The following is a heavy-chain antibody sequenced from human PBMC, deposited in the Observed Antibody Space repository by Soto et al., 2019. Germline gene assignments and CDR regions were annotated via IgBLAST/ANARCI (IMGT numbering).Heavy chain of an antibody. CDR3: TCITMVRGVRDSWFDP. Sequence: ASVKVSCKASGYTFTSYGISWVRQAPGQGLEWMGWIGAYNGNTNYAQKLQGRVTMTTDTSTSTAYMELRSLRSDDTAVYYCTCITMVRGVRDSWFDPWGQGTLVTVSS. D-gene: IGHD3-10*01. J-gene: IGHJ5*02. CDR1: GYTFTSYG. CDR2: IGAYNGNT. V-gene: IGHV1-18*04.